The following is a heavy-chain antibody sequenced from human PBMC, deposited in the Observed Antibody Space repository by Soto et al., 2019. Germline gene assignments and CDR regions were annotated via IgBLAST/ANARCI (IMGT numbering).Heavy chain of an antibody. D-gene: IGHD1-26*01. CDR2: FNSDGSST. V-gene: IGHV3-74*01. CDR3: ARDRTYSGSYYSPNYYYYYGMDV. CDR1: GFTFSSYW. J-gene: IGHJ6*02. Sequence: PGGSLRLACAASGFTFSSYWMHWVRQAPGKGVVGGSGFNSDGSSTSYADSVKGRFTISRDNAKNTLYLQMNSLRAEDTAVYYCARDRTYSGSYYSPNYYYYYGMDVWGQGTTVTVSS.